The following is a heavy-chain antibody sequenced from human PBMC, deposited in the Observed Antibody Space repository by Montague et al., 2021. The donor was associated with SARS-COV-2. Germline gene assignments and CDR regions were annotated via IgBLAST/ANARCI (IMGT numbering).Heavy chain of an antibody. CDR3: ARDLWVWLSVEGSFDY. J-gene: IGHJ4*02. D-gene: IGHD5-12*01. Sequence: SETLSLTCTVSGGSISSSSYYWGWIRQPPGKGLECIGSIYYSGSTYYXPSLKSRVTISVDTSKNQFSLKLSSVTAADTAVYYCARDLWVWLSVEGSFDYWGQGTLVTVSS. CDR1: GGSISSSSYY. V-gene: IGHV4-39*07. CDR2: IYYSGST.